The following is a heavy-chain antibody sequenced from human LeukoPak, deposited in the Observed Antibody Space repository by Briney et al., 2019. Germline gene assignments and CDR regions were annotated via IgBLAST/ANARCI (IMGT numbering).Heavy chain of an antibody. CDR3: ARDQYGSGDGYYMDV. CDR2: ISSSGSTI. J-gene: IGHJ6*03. CDR1: GFTFSSYE. Sequence: GGSLRLSCAASGFTFSSYEMNWVRQAQGKGREGVSYISSSGSTIYYADSVKGRFTISRDNAKNSLYLQMNSLRAEDTAVYYCARDQYGSGDGYYMDVWGKGTTVTISS. V-gene: IGHV3-48*03. D-gene: IGHD3-10*01.